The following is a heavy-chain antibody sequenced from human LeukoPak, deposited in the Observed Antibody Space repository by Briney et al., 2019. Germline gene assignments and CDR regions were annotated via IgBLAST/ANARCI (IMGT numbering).Heavy chain of an antibody. CDR1: GYTFTSYY. CDR3: AHLGGYDFWSGSDY. D-gene: IGHD3-3*01. V-gene: IGHV3-23*01. CDR2: ISGSGGST. Sequence: SCKASGYTFTSYYMHWVRQAPGKGLEWVSAISGSGGSTYYADSVKGRFTISRDNSKNTLYLQMNSLRAEDTAVYYCAHLGGYDFWSGSDYWGQGTLVTVSS. J-gene: IGHJ4*02.